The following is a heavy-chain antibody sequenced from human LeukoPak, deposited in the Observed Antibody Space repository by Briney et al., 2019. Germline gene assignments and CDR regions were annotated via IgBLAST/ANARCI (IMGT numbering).Heavy chain of an antibody. CDR1: GFTFSSYA. J-gene: IGHJ3*02. Sequence: GGSLRLSCAASGFTFSSYAMSWVRQAPGKGLEWVSAISGSGGSTYYADSVKGRFTISRDNSKNTLYLQMNSLRAEDTAVYYCAKDRSITMVRGVINDAFDIWGQGTMVTVSS. CDR3: AKDRSITMVRGVINDAFDI. V-gene: IGHV3-23*01. D-gene: IGHD3-10*01. CDR2: ISGSGGST.